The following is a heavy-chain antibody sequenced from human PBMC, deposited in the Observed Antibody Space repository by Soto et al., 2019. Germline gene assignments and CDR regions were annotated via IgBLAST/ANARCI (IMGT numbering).Heavy chain of an antibody. J-gene: IGHJ3*02. D-gene: IGHD3-3*01. CDR3: ANNHARIYDFWMNSVSPDAFDI. V-gene: IGHV3-23*01. Sequence: GGSLRLSCAASGFFLNTYAMNWVRQAPGKGLEWVSAISGGGDNTYYADSVKGRFTVSRDNSKNTLYLQMNSLRAEDTAVYYCANNHARIYDFWMNSVSPDAFDIWGQGTMVTVSS. CDR2: ISGGGDNT. CDR1: GFFLNTYA.